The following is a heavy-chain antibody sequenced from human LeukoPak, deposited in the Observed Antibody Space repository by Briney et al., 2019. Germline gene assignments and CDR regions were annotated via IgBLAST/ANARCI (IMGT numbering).Heavy chain of an antibody. CDR1: GFTFSSYW. V-gene: IGHV3-74*01. CDR2: ISSDGSST. J-gene: IGHJ4*02. Sequence: PGGSLRLSCAASGFTFSSYWMHWVRQAPGKGLVWVSRISSDGSSTSYAASVKGRFTISRDNAKNTLYLQMNSLRAEDTAIYYCAGTLRGSYYVGYYWGQGTLVTVSS. CDR3: AGTLRGSYYVGYY. D-gene: IGHD1-26*01.